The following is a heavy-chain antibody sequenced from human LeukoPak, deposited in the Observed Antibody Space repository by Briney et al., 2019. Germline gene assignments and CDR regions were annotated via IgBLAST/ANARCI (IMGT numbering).Heavy chain of an antibody. CDR3: ARDFMGRIDY. Sequence: GGSLRLSCAASGFTFSSYAMHWVRQAPGKGLEWVAVISDDGSNKYYADSVKGRFTISRDNSKNTLYLQMNSLRAEDTAVYYCARDFMGRIDYWGQGTLVTVSS. V-gene: IGHV3-30-3*01. CDR1: GFTFSSYA. CDR2: ISDDGSNK. D-gene: IGHD3-10*01. J-gene: IGHJ4*02.